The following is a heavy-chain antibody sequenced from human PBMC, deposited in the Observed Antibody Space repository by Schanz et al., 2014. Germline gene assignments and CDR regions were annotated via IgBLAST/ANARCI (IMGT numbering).Heavy chain of an antibody. V-gene: IGHV3-33*01. CDR1: GFIFSSYG. D-gene: IGHD5-12*01. CDR3: ASPSGYSDYGTYFDF. Sequence: VQLVESGGGVVQPGRSLRLSCAASGFIFSSYGLHWVRQAPGKGLEWVAVIWYDENNKYYADSVKGRFTMSRDNSKNTLYLQMNSLRTEDTAVYYCASPSGYSDYGTYFDFWGQGTLVTVSS. J-gene: IGHJ4*02. CDR2: IWYDENNK.